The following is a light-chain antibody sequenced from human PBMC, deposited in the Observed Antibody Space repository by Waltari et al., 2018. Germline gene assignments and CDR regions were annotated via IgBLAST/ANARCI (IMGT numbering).Light chain of an antibody. V-gene: IGLV3-19*01. CDR2: DQD. J-gene: IGLJ3*02. CDR1: SLIYYY. Sequence: SSELTQDPAVSVALGQTVRITCQGDSLIYYYASWYQQKPGQAPVLVMYDQDPRPSGIPDRFSASSSGNTVSLTIAGAQAEDEADYHCNSRDSSGRHLVFGGGTKLTVL. CDR3: NSRDSSGRHLV.